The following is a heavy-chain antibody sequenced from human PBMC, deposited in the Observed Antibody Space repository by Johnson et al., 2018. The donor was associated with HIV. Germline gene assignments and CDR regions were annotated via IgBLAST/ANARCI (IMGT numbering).Heavy chain of an antibody. D-gene: IGHD4-11*01. J-gene: IGHJ3*02. Sequence: VQLVESGGGVVQPGRSLRLSCAASGFTFSSYDIHWVRQAPGKGLEWVANIKQGGSEKYYVDSVKGRFSISRDNAKNSLYLQMNSLRAEDTALYYCARAGYSNYDRAFDIWGQGTMVTVSS. CDR2: IKQGGSEK. CDR1: GFTFSSYD. V-gene: IGHV3-7*01. CDR3: ARAGYSNYDRAFDI.